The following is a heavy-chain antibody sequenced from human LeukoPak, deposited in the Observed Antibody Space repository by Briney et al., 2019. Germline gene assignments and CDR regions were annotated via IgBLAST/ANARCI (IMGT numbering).Heavy chain of an antibody. CDR1: GFTFSSHG. D-gene: IGHD3-3*01. J-gene: IGHJ4*02. V-gene: IGHV3-33*01. CDR3: AREASGYYRDF. Sequence: GGSLRLSCEASGFTFSSHGMHWVRQAPGKGLDWVAVIWYDGSKTLYADSVKGRFTISRDDSKNTLYLQMNSLRAEDTAVYYCAREASGYYRDFWGQGTLVTVSS. CDR2: IWYDGSKT.